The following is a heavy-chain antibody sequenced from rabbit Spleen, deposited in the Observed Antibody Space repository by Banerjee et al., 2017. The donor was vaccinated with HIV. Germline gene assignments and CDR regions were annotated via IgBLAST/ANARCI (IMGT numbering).Heavy chain of an antibody. CDR2: IYAARGTT. CDR3: ARAIVPWLGLTRLDL. Sequence: QSLEESGGDLVKPGASLTLTCTASGVSFSSSSYMCWVRPAPGKGLEWIGIIYAARGTTDYASWVNGRFTISSDNAQSTVDLKMTSLTAADTATYFCARAIVPWLGLTRLDLWGQGTLVTVS. CDR1: GVSFSSSSY. J-gene: IGHJ3*01. D-gene: IGHD4-1*01. V-gene: IGHV1S40*01.